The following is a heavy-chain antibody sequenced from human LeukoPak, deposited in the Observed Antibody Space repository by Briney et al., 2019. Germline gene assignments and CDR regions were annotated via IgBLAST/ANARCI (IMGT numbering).Heavy chain of an antibody. V-gene: IGHV3-15*01. J-gene: IGHJ5*02. CDR1: GFTFSIAW. CDR2: IKSKTDGGTT. Sequence: GGSLRLSCAASGFTFSIAWMSWVRQAPGKGLEWVGRIKSKTDGGTTDYAAPVKGRFTISRDDSKNTLYLQMNSLKTEDTAVYYCTTRPQRWLQLSGWFDPWGQGTLVTVSS. CDR3: TTRPQRWLQLSGWFDP. D-gene: IGHD5-24*01.